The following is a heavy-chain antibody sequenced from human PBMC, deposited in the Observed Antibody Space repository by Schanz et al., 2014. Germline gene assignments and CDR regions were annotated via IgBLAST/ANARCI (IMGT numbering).Heavy chain of an antibody. D-gene: IGHD5-18*01. CDR2: INSDDTTK. J-gene: IGHJ5*02. V-gene: IGHV3-74*03. CDR1: GFTFSSYW. Sequence: EVRLVESGGGLVQSGGSLRLSCAASGFTFSSYWMHWVRQAPGKGLVRVSRINSDDTTKTYADSVKGRFTISRDNGEDTTYLQMNSLRAEDTAIYFCARDVYRSGRPFDLWGQGTLVTVSS. CDR3: ARDVYRSGRPFDL.